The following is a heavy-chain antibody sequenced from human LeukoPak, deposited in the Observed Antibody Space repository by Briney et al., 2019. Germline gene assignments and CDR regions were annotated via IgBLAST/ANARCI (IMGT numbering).Heavy chain of an antibody. CDR1: GYTFTGYY. D-gene: IGHD4-17*01. Sequence: GASVKVSCKASGYTFTGYYMHWLRQAPGQGLEWMGGIIPIFGTANYAQKFQGRVTITTDESTSTAYMELSSLRSEDTAVYYCARGSAVTTTVYWGQGTLVTVSS. CDR2: IIPIFGTA. CDR3: ARGSAVTTTVY. V-gene: IGHV1-69*05. J-gene: IGHJ4*02.